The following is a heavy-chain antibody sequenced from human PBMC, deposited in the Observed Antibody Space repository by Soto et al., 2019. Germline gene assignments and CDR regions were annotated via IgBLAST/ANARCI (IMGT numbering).Heavy chain of an antibody. CDR2: ISAGNGNT. CDR1: GYTFTNFG. Sequence: ASVKVSCKASGYTFTNFGISWVRQAPGQGLEWMGWISAGNGNTKYSQKFQGRVTITRDTSASTAYMELSSLRSEDTAVYYCARAVAVAADFDYWGQGTLVTVSS. V-gene: IGHV1-18*01. D-gene: IGHD6-19*01. J-gene: IGHJ4*02. CDR3: ARAVAVAADFDY.